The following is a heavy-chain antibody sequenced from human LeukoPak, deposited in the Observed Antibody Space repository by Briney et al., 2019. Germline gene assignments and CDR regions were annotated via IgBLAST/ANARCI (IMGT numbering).Heavy chain of an antibody. D-gene: IGHD1-26*01. J-gene: IGHJ4*02. CDR1: GGSISSYY. CDR2: IYTTGST. CDR3: ARVGAQKVDY. Sequence: SGTLSLTCTVSGGSISSYYWTWIRQPAGKGLEWIGRIYTTGSTNYNPSLNSRVTISVDTSKNQFSLKLSSVTAADTAVYYCARVGAQKVDYWGQGTLVTVSS. V-gene: IGHV4-4*07.